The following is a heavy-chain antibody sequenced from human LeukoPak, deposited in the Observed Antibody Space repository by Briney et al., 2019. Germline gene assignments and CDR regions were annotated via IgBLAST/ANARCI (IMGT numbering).Heavy chain of an antibody. CDR2: ISSNGGST. CDR1: GYTFTSYY. Sequence: SCKASGYTFTSYYMHWVRQAPGKGLEYVSAISSNGGSTYYADSVKGRFTISRDNSKNTLYLQMSSLRAEDTAVYYCVSGLLRYSIDYWGQGTLVTVSS. CDR3: VSGLLRYSIDY. J-gene: IGHJ4*02. D-gene: IGHD3-9*01. V-gene: IGHV3-64D*06.